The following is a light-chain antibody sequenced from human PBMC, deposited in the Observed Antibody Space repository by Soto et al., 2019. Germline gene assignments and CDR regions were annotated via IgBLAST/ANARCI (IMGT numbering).Light chain of an antibody. CDR3: QQYGSSPRT. CDR1: QSITTY. V-gene: IGKV1-39*01. J-gene: IGKJ1*01. Sequence: IQLTQSPASLSASVGDRVTITCRASQSITTYLNWYQQKPGKAPKLLIYATSSLHSGVPSRFSGSGSGTDFTLTISRLEPEDFAVYYCQQYGSSPRTFGQGTKVDIK. CDR2: ATS.